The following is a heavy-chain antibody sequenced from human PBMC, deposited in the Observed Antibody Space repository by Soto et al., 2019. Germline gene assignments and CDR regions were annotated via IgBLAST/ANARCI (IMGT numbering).Heavy chain of an antibody. Sequence: ASVKVSCKASGYTFIGYYIHWVRQAPGQGLEWMGWINPNRGGTNYAQKFQGRVTMTRDTSNSTAYMELSRLRSDDTAVYYCARTYDGSGYMGWYGMDVWGQGTTVTVS. D-gene: IGHD3-22*01. V-gene: IGHV1-2*02. CDR3: ARTYDGSGYMGWYGMDV. CDR2: INPNRGGT. J-gene: IGHJ6*02. CDR1: GYTFIGYY.